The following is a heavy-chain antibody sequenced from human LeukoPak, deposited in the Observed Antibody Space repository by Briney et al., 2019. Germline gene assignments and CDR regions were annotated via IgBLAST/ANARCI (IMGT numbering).Heavy chain of an antibody. CDR2: ISGSGGST. J-gene: IGHJ6*02. D-gene: IGHD3-10*01. Sequence: PGGSLRLSCAASGFTFSTYGMTWVRQAPGKGLEWVSSISGSGGSTYYADSVKGRVTVSRDNSKSTLFLQMNSLRAEDTAVYYCARDRDGMDVWGQGTTVTVSS. V-gene: IGHV3-23*01. CDR3: ARDRDGMDV. CDR1: GFTFSTYG.